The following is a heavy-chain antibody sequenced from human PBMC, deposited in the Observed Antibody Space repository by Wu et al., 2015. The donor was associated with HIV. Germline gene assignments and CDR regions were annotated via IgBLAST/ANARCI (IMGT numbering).Heavy chain of an antibody. J-gene: IGHJ4*02. CDR2: IYYSGST. CDR3: AREVVPAAPYGSGSYLVRYFDY. V-gene: IGHV4-59*11. Sequence: QVQLQESGPGLVKPSETLSLTCTVSGGSISSHYWSWIRQPPGKGLEWIGYIYYSGSTNYNPSLKSRVTISVDTSKNQFSLKLSSVTAADTAVYYCAREVVPAAPYGSGSYLVRYFDYWGQGTLVTVSS. D-gene: IGHD3-10*01. CDR1: GGSISSHY.